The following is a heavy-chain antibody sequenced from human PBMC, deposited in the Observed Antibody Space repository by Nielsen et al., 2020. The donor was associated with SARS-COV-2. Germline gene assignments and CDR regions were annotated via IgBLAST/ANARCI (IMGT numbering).Heavy chain of an antibody. J-gene: IGHJ4*02. D-gene: IGHD6-13*01. CDR2: ISYDGSNK. CDR1: GFTFSSYG. CDR3: AKDQRVPAAGIYDY. Sequence: LKISCAASGFTFSSYGMHWVRQAPGKGLEWVAVISYDGSNKYYADSVKGRFTISRDNSKNTLYLQMNSLRAEDTAVYYCAKDQRVPAAGIYDYWGQGTLVTVSS. V-gene: IGHV3-30*18.